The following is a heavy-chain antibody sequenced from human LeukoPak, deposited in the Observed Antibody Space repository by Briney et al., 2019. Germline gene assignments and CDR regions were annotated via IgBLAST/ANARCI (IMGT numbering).Heavy chain of an antibody. D-gene: IGHD4-17*01. Sequence: ASVRVSCKASGYTFTGYYMHWVRQAPGQGLEWMGWINPNSGGTNYAQKFQGRVTMTRDTSISTAYMELSRLRSDDTAVYYCARDQGTTVTTYPDYWGQGTLVTVSS. CDR1: GYTFTGYY. CDR3: ARDQGTTVTTYPDY. CDR2: INPNSGGT. V-gene: IGHV1-2*02. J-gene: IGHJ4*02.